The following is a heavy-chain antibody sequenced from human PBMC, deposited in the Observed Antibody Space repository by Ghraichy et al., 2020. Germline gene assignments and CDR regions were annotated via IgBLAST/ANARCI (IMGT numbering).Heavy chain of an antibody. J-gene: IGHJ4*02. CDR3: ARGVIDF. CDR2: ISGTTSYT. V-gene: IGHV3-21*01. Sequence: GGSLRLSCAASGFTFSDYGMTWVRQAPGKGLEWVSSISGTTSYTHYADSVKGRFTISSDNAKSSLSLQMNRLSAEDTAVYYCARGVIDFWCQGTLVTAPS. CDR1: GFTFSDYG.